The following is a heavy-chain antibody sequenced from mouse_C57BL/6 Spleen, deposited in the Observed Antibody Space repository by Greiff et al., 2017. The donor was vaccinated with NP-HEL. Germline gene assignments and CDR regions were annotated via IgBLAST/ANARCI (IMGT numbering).Heavy chain of an antibody. Sequence: VQLQQSGPELVKPGASVKISCKASGYAFSSSWMNWVKQRPGKGLEWIGRIYPGDGDTNYNGKFKGKATLTADKSSSTAYMQLSSLTSEDSAVYFWARSSSGAMDYWGQGTSVTVSS. CDR3: ARSSSGAMDY. D-gene: IGHD1-3*01. V-gene: IGHV1-82*01. CDR1: GYAFSSSW. J-gene: IGHJ4*01. CDR2: IYPGDGDT.